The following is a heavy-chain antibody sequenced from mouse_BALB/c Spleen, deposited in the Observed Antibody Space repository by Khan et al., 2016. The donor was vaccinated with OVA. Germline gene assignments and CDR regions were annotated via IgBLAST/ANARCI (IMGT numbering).Heavy chain of an antibody. CDR1: GYTLTNYG. J-gene: IGHJ3*01. V-gene: IGHV9-3-1*01. Sequence: QIQLVQSGPELKKPGETVKISCKASGYTLTNYGMNWVKQAPGKGLKWMGWINTYTGEPTYAEDFKGRIAFSLETSASTAYLQINNLKNEDTGTYFCARSNGNYWFAYWGQGTLVTVSA. CDR3: ARSNGNYWFAY. D-gene: IGHD2-1*01. CDR2: INTYTGEP.